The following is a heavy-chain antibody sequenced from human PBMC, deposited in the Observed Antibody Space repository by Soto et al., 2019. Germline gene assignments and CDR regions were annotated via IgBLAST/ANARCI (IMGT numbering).Heavy chain of an antibody. Sequence: EVQLLEFGGGLVRPGGSLRLSCAASGFIFSSYAMHWVRQAPGKGLEWVSGISGHGGDIYYADSVKGRFTISRDTATSTLYLQMDSLRADDTAVYYCAREDGGDPFDFWGQGTLVTVSS. CDR2: ISGHGGDI. V-gene: IGHV3-23*01. D-gene: IGHD2-21*01. CDR3: AREDGGDPFDF. CDR1: GFIFSSYA. J-gene: IGHJ4*02.